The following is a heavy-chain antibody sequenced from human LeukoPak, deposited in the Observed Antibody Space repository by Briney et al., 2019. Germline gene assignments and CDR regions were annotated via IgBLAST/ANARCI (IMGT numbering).Heavy chain of an antibody. CDR2: ISGSGGST. J-gene: IGHJ4*02. CDR3: AKSLGGYSYGWYFDY. Sequence: GGSLRLSCAASGFTFSSYAMSWVRQAPGKGLEWVSAISGSGGSTYYADSVKGWFTISRDNSKNTLYLQMNSLRAEDTAVYYCAKSLGGYSYGWYFDYWGQGTLVTVSS. CDR1: GFTFSSYA. V-gene: IGHV3-23*01. D-gene: IGHD5-18*01.